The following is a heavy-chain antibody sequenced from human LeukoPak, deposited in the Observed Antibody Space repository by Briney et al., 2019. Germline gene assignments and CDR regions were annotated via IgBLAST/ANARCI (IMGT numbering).Heavy chain of an antibody. Sequence: ASVKVSCTASGYTFTNYAMNWVRQAPGQGLEWMGWINTNNGNPAYAQGFTGRFVFSLDTSVSTAYLQISSLKAEDTSVYYCARGGRFYYDSGSYSTRYYFDFWGQGTLFTVSS. J-gene: IGHJ4*02. CDR2: INTNNGNP. V-gene: IGHV7-4-1*02. CDR1: GYTFTNYA. D-gene: IGHD3-10*01. CDR3: ARGGRFYYDSGSYSTRYYFDF.